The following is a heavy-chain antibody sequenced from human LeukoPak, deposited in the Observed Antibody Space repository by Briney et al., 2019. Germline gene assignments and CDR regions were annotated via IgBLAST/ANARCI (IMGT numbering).Heavy chain of an antibody. Sequence: GGSLRLSCAASGFTFSTYAMSWVRQAPGKGLEWVSAISGSGGSTYYADPVKGRFTISRDNSKNTLYLQMNSLRAEDTAVYYCARVAVGATRVDFDYWGQGTLVTVSS. CDR1: GFTFSTYA. CDR3: ARVAVGATRVDFDY. V-gene: IGHV3-23*01. D-gene: IGHD1-26*01. CDR2: ISGSGGST. J-gene: IGHJ4*02.